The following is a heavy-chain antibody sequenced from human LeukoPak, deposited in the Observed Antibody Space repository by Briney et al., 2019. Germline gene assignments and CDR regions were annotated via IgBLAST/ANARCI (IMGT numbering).Heavy chain of an antibody. Sequence: PSETLSLTCTVSGGSISSSSYYWGWIRQPPGTGLEWIGNIHYSGSTNYNPSLKSRVTISVDTSKNQFSLKLSSVTAADTAVYYCARGYCSGGSCYSYYYYNYMDVWGKGTTVTVSS. V-gene: IGHV4-39*07. J-gene: IGHJ6*03. CDR1: GGSISSSSYY. CDR2: IHYSGST. CDR3: ARGYCSGGSCYSYYYYNYMDV. D-gene: IGHD2-15*01.